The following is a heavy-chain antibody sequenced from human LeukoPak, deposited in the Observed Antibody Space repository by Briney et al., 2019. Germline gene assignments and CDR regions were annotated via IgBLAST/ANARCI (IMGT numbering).Heavy chain of an antibody. CDR2: IYYSGST. CDR1: GGSISSYY. J-gene: IGHJ6*02. Sequence: SETLSLTCTVSGGSISSYYWSWIRQPPGKGLEWIGYIYYSGSTNYNPSLKSRVTISVDTSKNQFSLKLSSVTAADTAVYYCARLSAHPHNYYYYGMDVWGQGTTVTVSS. D-gene: IGHD3-16*02. CDR3: ARLSAHPHNYYYYGMDV. V-gene: IGHV4-59*01.